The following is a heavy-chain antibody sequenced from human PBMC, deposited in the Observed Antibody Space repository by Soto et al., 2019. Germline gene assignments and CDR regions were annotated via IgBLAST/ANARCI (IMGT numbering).Heavy chain of an antibody. D-gene: IGHD4-17*01. V-gene: IGHV4-31*03. CDR2: IYYTGST. CDR1: VGTITSGGYY. J-gene: IGHJ5*02. CDR3: ARAGDYTDYFRFDP. Sequence: SETLSLTCSVSVGTITSGGYYWTWIRQHPEKGLEWIGYIYYTGSTNYNPSLRSRVTISRDTSKNQFSLRLSSVTAADTAVYYCARAGDYTDYFRFDPWGQGTLVTVSS.